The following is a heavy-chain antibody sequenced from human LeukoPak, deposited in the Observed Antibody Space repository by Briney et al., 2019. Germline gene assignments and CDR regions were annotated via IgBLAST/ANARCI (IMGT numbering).Heavy chain of an antibody. D-gene: IGHD1-26*01. Sequence: SETLSLTCTVSGASISSSSYYWGWIRQPPGKGLEWIGNIYYSGSTYYNPSLKSRVTISVDSSKNQFSLKLSSVTAADTAVYYCARQGEGGRAFDIWGQGTTVTVCS. J-gene: IGHJ3*02. V-gene: IGHV4-39*01. CDR1: GASISSSSYY. CDR2: IYYSGST. CDR3: ARQGEGGRAFDI.